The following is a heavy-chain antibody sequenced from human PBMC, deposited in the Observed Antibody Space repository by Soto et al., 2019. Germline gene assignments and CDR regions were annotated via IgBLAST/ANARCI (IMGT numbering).Heavy chain of an antibody. J-gene: IGHJ6*03. CDR2: IYYSGST. Sequence: QLQLQESGPGLVKPSETLSLTCTVSGGSISSSSYYWGWIRQPPGKGLEWIGSIYYSGSTYYNPSLKSRVTISVDTSKNQFSLKLSSVTAADTAVYYCARLRFLEDYYYYYMDVWGKGTTVTVSS. CDR3: ARLRFLEDYYYYYMDV. CDR1: GGSISSSSYY. D-gene: IGHD3-3*01. V-gene: IGHV4-39*01.